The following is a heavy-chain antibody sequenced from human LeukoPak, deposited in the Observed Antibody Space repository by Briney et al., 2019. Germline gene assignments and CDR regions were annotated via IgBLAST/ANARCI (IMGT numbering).Heavy chain of an antibody. J-gene: IGHJ4*02. Sequence: ASVEVSCKVSGYTLTELSMHWVRQAPGKGLEWMGGFDPEDGETIYAQKFQGRVTMTEDTSTDTAYMELSSLRSEDTAVYYCAAAPTYYYDSSGRLQFDYWGQGTLVTVSS. D-gene: IGHD3-22*01. CDR2: FDPEDGET. CDR3: AAAPTYYYDSSGRLQFDY. V-gene: IGHV1-24*01. CDR1: GYTLTELS.